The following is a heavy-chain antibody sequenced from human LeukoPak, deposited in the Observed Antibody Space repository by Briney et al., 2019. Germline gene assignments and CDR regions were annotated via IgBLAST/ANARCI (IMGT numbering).Heavy chain of an antibody. Sequence: PGGSLRLSCAASGFTFSSYWMHWVRQAPGKGLVWVSRINIDGSTTSYADSVKGRFTISRDNAKNTLYLQMNSLRAEDTAVYYCARGGPSGSGSPWGLGTLVTVSS. J-gene: IGHJ4*02. V-gene: IGHV3-74*01. CDR3: ARGGPSGSGSP. CDR2: INIDGSTT. CDR1: GFTFSSYW. D-gene: IGHD3-10*01.